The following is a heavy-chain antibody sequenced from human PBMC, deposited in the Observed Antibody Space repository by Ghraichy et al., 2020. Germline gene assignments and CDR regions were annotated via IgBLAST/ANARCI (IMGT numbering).Heavy chain of an antibody. Sequence: SETLSLTCTVSGGSISSYYWSWIRQPPGKGLEWIGYIYYSGSTNYNPSLKSRVTISVDTSKNQFSLKLSSVTAADTAVYYCARHFRRITIFGVASYYFDYWGQGTLVTVSS. CDR2: IYYSGST. CDR1: GGSISSYY. J-gene: IGHJ4*02. CDR3: ARHFRRITIFGVASYYFDY. V-gene: IGHV4-59*08. D-gene: IGHD3-3*01.